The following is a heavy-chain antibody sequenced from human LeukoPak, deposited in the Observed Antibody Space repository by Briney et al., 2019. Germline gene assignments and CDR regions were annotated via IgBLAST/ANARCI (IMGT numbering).Heavy chain of an antibody. Sequence: SETLSLTCAVSGGSISSGSYYWSWIRQPAGKGLGLIGYIYYSGSNNYNPSLKSRATISVDTSKNQFSLKLSSVTAADTAVYYCARMFYSSGWYYIDYCGQGTLVTVSS. CDR1: GGSISSGSYY. CDR3: ARMFYSSGWYYIDY. D-gene: IGHD6-19*01. J-gene: IGHJ4*02. CDR2: IYYSGSN. V-gene: IGHV4-61*10.